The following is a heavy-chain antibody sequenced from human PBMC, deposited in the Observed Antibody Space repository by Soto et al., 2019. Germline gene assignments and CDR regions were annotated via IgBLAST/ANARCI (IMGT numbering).Heavy chain of an antibody. Sequence: QLQLQESGPGLVKPSETLSLTCTVSGGSISSSSYYWGWIRQPPGKGLEWIGRIYYSGSTYYNPSLKSRVTIPVDTSKNQFSLKLSSVTAADTAVYYCARLGGSYRSWFDPWGQGTLVTVSS. D-gene: IGHD1-26*01. CDR3: ARLGGSYRSWFDP. V-gene: IGHV4-39*01. CDR1: GGSISSSSYY. J-gene: IGHJ5*02. CDR2: IYYSGST.